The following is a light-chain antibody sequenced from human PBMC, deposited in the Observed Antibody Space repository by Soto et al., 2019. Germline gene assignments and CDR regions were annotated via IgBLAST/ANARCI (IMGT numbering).Light chain of an antibody. J-gene: IGKJ2*01. V-gene: IGKV3-15*01. CDR3: QHYNNWPTNT. CDR1: QSDSWN. CDR2: GSS. Sequence: EIVRTQSPATLSVSPGERATLSCRASQSDSWNLAWYQQKPCQAPRLLIYGSSTRATGIPARFSGSGSGTEFTLTISNLQSQDFAVYYCQHYNNWPTNTFGQWTKREIK.